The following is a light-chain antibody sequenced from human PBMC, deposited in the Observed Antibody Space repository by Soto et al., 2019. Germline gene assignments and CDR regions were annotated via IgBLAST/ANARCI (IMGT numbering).Light chain of an antibody. CDR3: QTWDTGIVV. CDR2: VKSDGSH. Sequence: QSVLTQSPSASASLGASVKLTCPLSSGHGHYVIAWHQQQPEKGPRYLMKVKSDGSHNRGDGIPDRFSGSSSGAERYLAISSLQSEDEADYYCQTWDTGIVVFGGGTKLTVL. V-gene: IGLV4-69*01. J-gene: IGLJ2*01. CDR1: SGHGHYV.